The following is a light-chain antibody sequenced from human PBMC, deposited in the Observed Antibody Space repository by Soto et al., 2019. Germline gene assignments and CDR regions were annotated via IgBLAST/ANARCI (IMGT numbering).Light chain of an antibody. J-gene: IGKJ1*01. CDR2: AAS. Sequence: DIQMTQSPSSLSASVGDRVTITCRASQGIDNHLAWYQQKPGKAPKLLIYAASTLQSGVPSRFTGSGSGTDFTLTISSLQPEDAATYYCQQYYTYPWTFGQGTKVEIK. CDR1: QGIDNH. V-gene: IGKV1-27*01. CDR3: QQYYTYPWT.